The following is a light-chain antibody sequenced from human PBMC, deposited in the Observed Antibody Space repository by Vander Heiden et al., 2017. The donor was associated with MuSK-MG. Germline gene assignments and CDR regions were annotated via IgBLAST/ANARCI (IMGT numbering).Light chain of an antibody. V-gene: IGKV2-30*01. J-gene: IGKJ1*01. CDR3: RQGKDWPQT. CDR2: KVS. CDR1: QSLVYSDGNTY. Sequence: DVVMTQSPLSLPVTLGQPASISCRSSQSLVYSDGNTYLNWFQQRPGLSPRRLIYKVSNRDSGVPDRFSGRGSGTDFTLRISRVEAEDVRVYYCRQGKDWPQTFGQGTKVEIK.